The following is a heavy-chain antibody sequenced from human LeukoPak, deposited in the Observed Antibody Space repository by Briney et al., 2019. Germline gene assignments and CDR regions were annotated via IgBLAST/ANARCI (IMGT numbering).Heavy chain of an antibody. J-gene: IGHJ4*02. Sequence: GASVKVSCKASGGTFSSYAISWVRQAPGQGLEWMGWISAYNGNTNYAQKLQGRVTMTTDTSTGTAYMELRSLRSDDTAVYYCARRNSGYDCLDYWGQGTLVTVSS. D-gene: IGHD5-12*01. V-gene: IGHV1-18*01. CDR1: GGTFSSYA. CDR3: ARRNSGYDCLDY. CDR2: ISAYNGNT.